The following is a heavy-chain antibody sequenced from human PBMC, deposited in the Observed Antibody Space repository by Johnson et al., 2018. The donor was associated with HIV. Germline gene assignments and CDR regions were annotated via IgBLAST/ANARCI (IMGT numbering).Heavy chain of an antibody. D-gene: IGHD1-26*01. Sequence: VQLVESGGGLVQPGGSLRLSCAASGFTFSSYWMSWVRQAPGKGLEWVSLIYSSGTTDYADSVKGRFTISRDNAKNSLYLQMKSLRLEDTALYFCARDLTWEMQDTFDLWGQGTMVTVSS. J-gene: IGHJ3*01. CDR2: IYSSGTT. CDR3: ARDLTWEMQDTFDL. V-gene: IGHV3-66*02. CDR1: GFTFSSYW.